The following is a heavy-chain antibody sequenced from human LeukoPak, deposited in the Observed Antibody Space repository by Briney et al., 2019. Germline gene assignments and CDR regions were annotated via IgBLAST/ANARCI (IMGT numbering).Heavy chain of an antibody. CDR2: IYYSGST. CDR3: MTEYGSGSYYRVR. D-gene: IGHD3-10*01. CDR1: GGSISSGGYY. V-gene: IGHV4-31*09. J-gene: IGHJ4*02. Sequence: SETLSLTCTVSGGSISSGGYYWSWIRQHPGKGLEWIGYIYYSGSTYYNPSLKSRVTISVDTSKNQFSLKLSSVTAADTAVYYAMTEYGSGSYYRVRWGQGTLVTVSS.